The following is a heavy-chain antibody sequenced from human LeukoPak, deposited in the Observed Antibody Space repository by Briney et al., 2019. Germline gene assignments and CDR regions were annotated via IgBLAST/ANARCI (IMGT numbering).Heavy chain of an antibody. Sequence: SVKVSCKASGGTFSSYAISWLRQAPGQGLEWMGGIIPIFGTANYAQKFQGRVTITTDESTSTAYMELSSLRSEDRAVYYCARDDLPYYGSGRSFDYWGQGTLVTVSS. J-gene: IGHJ4*02. CDR2: IIPIFGTA. V-gene: IGHV1-69*05. D-gene: IGHD3-10*01. CDR1: GGTFSSYA. CDR3: ARDDLPYYGSGRSFDY.